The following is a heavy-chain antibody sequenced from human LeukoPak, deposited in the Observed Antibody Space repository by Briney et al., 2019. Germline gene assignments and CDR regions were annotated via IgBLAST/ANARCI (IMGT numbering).Heavy chain of an antibody. CDR1: GYTFTSYY. J-gene: IGHJ5*02. CDR3: AREIVGDYDFWSEIRQYWFDP. Sequence: GASVKVSCKASGYTFTSYYMHWVRQAPGQGLEWMGIINPSGGSTSYAQKFQGRVTMTRDTSTSTVYMELSSLRSEDTAVYYCAREIVGDYDFWSEIRQYWFDPWGQGTLVTVSS. D-gene: IGHD3-3*01. CDR2: INPSGGST. V-gene: IGHV1-46*01.